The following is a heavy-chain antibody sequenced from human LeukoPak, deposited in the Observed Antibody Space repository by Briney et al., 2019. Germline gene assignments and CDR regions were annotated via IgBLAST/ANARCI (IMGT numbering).Heavy chain of an antibody. Sequence: GGSLRLSCAASGFTFSTNEMNWVRQAPGKGLEWVSYISTSGTTIYYADSVKGRFTISRDNAKNSLYLQMNSLRAEDTAVYYCASQKGLAYSRSWYTYFDYWGQGTLVTVSS. D-gene: IGHD6-13*01. V-gene: IGHV3-48*03. CDR1: GFTFSTNE. CDR2: ISTSGTTI. J-gene: IGHJ4*02. CDR3: ASQKGLAYSRSWYTYFDY.